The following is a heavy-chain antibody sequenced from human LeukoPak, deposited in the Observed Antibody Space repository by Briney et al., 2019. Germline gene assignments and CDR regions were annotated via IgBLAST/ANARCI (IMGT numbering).Heavy chain of an antibody. CDR3: ARRLGLGFGEYSNNWFDP. Sequence: PGGSLRLSCAASGFTFSNYDIHWLRQAPGKGLEWVANIKHDGSEKYYVDSVKGRFTISRDNAKNSLYLQMNSLRAEDTAVYYCARRLGLGFGEYSNNWFDPWGQGTLVTVSS. J-gene: IGHJ5*02. CDR2: IKHDGSEK. D-gene: IGHD3-10*01. V-gene: IGHV3-7*01. CDR1: GFTFSNYD.